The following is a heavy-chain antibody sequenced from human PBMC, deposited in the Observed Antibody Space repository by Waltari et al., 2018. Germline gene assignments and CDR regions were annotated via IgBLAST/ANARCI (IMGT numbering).Heavy chain of an antibody. CDR2: INHSGST. D-gene: IGHD5-12*01. Sequence: VQLQQWGAGLLKPSETLSLTCAVYGGSFSGYYWSWIRQPPGKGLEWIGEINHSGSTNYNPSLKSRVTISVDTSKNQFSLKLSSVTAADTAVYYCARGNKPTMATNDYWGQGTLVTVSS. CDR1: GGSFSGYY. CDR3: ARGNKPTMATNDY. V-gene: IGHV4-34*01. J-gene: IGHJ4*02.